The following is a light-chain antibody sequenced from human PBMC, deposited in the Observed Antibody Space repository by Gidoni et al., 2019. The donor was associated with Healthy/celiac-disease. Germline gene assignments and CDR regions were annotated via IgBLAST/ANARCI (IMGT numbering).Light chain of an antibody. CDR2: AAS. CDR3: QQLNSYPFT. V-gene: IGKV1-9*01. CDR1: QGISSY. J-gene: IGKJ4*01. Sequence: QLTPSPSSLSASVGDRVTITCRASQGISSYLAWYQQKPGKAPKLLIYAASTLQSGVPSRFSGSGSGTDFTLTISSLQPEDFATYYCQQLNSYPFTFGGGTKVEIK.